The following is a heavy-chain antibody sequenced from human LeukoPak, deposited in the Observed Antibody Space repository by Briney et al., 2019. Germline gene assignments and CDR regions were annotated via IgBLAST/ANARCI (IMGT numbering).Heavy chain of an antibody. J-gene: IGHJ4*02. CDR2: IWYDGSNK. CDR1: GFTFSSYG. D-gene: IGHD5-18*01. V-gene: IGHV3-33*01. CDR3: ARAEDTAMAGDY. Sequence: GRSLRLFCAASGFTFSSYGMHWVRQAPGKGLEWVAVIWYDGSNKYYADSVKGRFTISRDNSKNTLYLQMNSLRAEDTAVYYCARAEDTAMAGDYWGQGTLVTVSS.